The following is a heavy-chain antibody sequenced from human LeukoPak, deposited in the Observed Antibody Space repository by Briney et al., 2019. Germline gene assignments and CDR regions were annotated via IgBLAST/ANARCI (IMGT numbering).Heavy chain of an antibody. J-gene: IGHJ4*02. CDR1: GYTFTGYY. CDR3: ARFGTYYYGSGAVGYFDY. Sequence: ASVKVSCKASGYTFTGYYMHWVRQAPGQGLEWMGWISPNSGGTNYAQKFQGGVTMTRDTSISTAYMELSRLRSDDTAVYYCARFGTYYYGSGAVGYFDYWGQGTLVTVSS. CDR2: ISPNSGGT. D-gene: IGHD3-10*01. V-gene: IGHV1-2*02.